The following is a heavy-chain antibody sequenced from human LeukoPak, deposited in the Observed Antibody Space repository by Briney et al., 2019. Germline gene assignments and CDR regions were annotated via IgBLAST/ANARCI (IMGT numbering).Heavy chain of an antibody. CDR3: ARDYFTIFGVVIIRPGYFDY. V-gene: IGHV4-39*02. CDR1: GGSISSSSYY. Sequence: SETLSLTCTVSGGSISSSSYYWGWIRQPPGKGLEWIGSIYYSGSTYYNPSLKSRVTISVDTSKNQFSLKLSSVTAADTAVYYCARDYFTIFGVVIIRPGYFDYWGQGTLVTVSS. D-gene: IGHD3-3*01. J-gene: IGHJ4*02. CDR2: IYYSGST.